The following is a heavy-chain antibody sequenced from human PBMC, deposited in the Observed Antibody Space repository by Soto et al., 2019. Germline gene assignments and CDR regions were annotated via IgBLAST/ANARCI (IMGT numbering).Heavy chain of an antibody. CDR3: AKLMYSFDSSGFSVDY. J-gene: IGHJ4*02. CDR2: ISYGGSNQ. D-gene: IGHD3-22*01. V-gene: IGHV3-30*18. CDR1: GFTFSSYG. Sequence: QARLVESGGGVVQPGRSLRLSCVASGFTFSSYGMQWVRQAPGKGLDWVAFISYGGSNQYYADSVKGRFTISRDDSKNMLYLQMNSLRPEDTAVYYCAKLMYSFDSSGFSVDYWGQGPLATVSS.